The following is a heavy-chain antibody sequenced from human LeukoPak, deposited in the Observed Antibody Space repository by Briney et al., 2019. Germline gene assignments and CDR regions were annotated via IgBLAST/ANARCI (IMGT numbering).Heavy chain of an antibody. CDR3: AKTLRSGSYSRYYYYMDV. Sequence: GGSLRLSCAASGFTFSSYAMSWVRQAPGKGLEWVSAISGSGGSTYYAASVKGRFTNSRDNTKNTLHPQMTSLRAEDTAVYSCAKTLRSGSYSRYYYYMDVWGKGTTVTVSS. V-gene: IGHV3-23*01. J-gene: IGHJ6*03. CDR2: ISGSGGST. D-gene: IGHD3-10*01. CDR1: GFTFSSYA.